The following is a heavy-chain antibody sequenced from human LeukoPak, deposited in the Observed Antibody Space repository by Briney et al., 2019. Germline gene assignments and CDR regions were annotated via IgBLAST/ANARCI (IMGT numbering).Heavy chain of an antibody. V-gene: IGHV3-48*01. CDR2: ISSSGSTI. CDR1: GFIFSIYN. D-gene: IGHD2-21*01. J-gene: IGHJ4*02. Sequence: GGSLRLSCAASGFIFSIYNMNWVRQAPGKGLEWVSYISSSGSTIYYADSVKGRFTISRDNSKNTLYLQMNSLRAEDTAVYYCARDPLGDSTYYFDYWGQGTLVTVSS. CDR3: ARDPLGDSTYYFDY.